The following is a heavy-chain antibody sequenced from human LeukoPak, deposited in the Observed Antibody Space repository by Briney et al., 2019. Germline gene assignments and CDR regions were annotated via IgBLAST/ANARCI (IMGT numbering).Heavy chain of an antibody. CDR3: ARASTEAYSGYDYFDY. CDR1: GFTVSSNY. CDR2: IYSGGST. V-gene: IGHV3-53*01. Sequence: GGSLRLSCAASGFTVSSNYMSWVRQAPGKGLEWVSVIYSGGSTYYADSVKGRFTISRDNSKNTLCLQMNSLRAEDTAVYYCARASTEAYSGYDYFDYWGQGTLVTVSS. J-gene: IGHJ4*02. D-gene: IGHD5-12*01.